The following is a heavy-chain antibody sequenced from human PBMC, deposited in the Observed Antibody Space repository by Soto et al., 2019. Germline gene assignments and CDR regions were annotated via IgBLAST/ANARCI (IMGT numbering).Heavy chain of an antibody. D-gene: IGHD3-3*01. J-gene: IGHJ4*02. CDR2: ISAYNGNT. CDR1: GYTFTSYG. CDR3: ARKVGITIFGVVMDYFDY. Sequence: ASVKVSCKASGYTFTSYGISWVRQAPGQGLEWMGWISAYNGNTNYAQKLQGRVTMTTDTSTSTAYMELRSLRSDDTAVYYCARKVGITIFGVVMDYFDYWGQGTLVTVSS. V-gene: IGHV1-18*01.